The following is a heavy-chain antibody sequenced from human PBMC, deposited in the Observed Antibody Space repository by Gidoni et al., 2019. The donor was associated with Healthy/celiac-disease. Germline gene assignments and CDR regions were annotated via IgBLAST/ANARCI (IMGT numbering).Heavy chain of an antibody. CDR1: GFTLSSYG. J-gene: IGHJ6*02. CDR3: ARDSVLGKFLEWLLYYTYGMDV. Sequence: QVQLVESGGGVVQPGRSLRLSCAASGFTLSSYGMHLVRQAPGKGLEWVAVIWYDGSNKYYAASVKGRFTISRDNSKNTLYLQMNSLRAEDTAVYYCARDSVLGKFLEWLLYYTYGMDVWGQGTTVTVSS. CDR2: IWYDGSNK. V-gene: IGHV3-33*01. D-gene: IGHD3-3*01.